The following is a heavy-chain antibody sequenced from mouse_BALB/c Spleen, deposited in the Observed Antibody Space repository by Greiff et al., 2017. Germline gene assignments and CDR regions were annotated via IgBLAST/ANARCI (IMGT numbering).Heavy chain of an antibody. V-gene: IGHV5-17*02. CDR2: ISSGSSTI. J-gene: IGHJ4*01. D-gene: IGHD1-2*01. CDR1: GFTFSSFG. Sequence: EVMLVESGGGLVQPGGSRKLSCAASGFTFSSFGMHWVRQAPEKGLEWVAYISSGSSTIYYADTVKGRITISRDNPKNTLFLQMTSLRSEDTAMYYCARTTATYAMDYWGQGTSVTVSA. CDR3: ARTTATYAMDY.